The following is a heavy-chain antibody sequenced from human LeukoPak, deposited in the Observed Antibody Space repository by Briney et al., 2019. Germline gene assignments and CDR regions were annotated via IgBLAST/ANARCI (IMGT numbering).Heavy chain of an antibody. Sequence: GASVKVSCKASGYTFTSNNINWGGQATGKGLGGMGWINLNSGNTGYAQKFQGRVTITADESTSTAYMELSSLRSEDTAVYYCAREYIGSSSSGGAFDYWGQGTLVTVSS. V-gene: IGHV1-8*01. CDR2: INLNSGNT. J-gene: IGHJ4*02. D-gene: IGHD6-6*01. CDR1: GYTFTSNN. CDR3: AREYIGSSSSGGAFDY.